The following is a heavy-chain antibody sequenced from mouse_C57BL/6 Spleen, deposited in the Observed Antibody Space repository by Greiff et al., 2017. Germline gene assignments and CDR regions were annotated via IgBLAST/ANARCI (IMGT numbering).Heavy chain of an antibody. J-gene: IGHJ1*03. V-gene: IGHV1-58*01. CDR1: GYTYTSYG. D-gene: IGHD1-1*01. CDR3: ARSHYYGSSYRWYFDV. Sequence: EVQLQQSGAELVRPGSSVKMSCKTSGYTYTSYGINWVKQRPGQGLEWIGYIYIGNGYTEYNEKFKGKATLTSDTSSSTAYMQLSSLTSEDSAIYFCARSHYYGSSYRWYFDVWGTGTTVSVSS. CDR2: IYIGNGYT.